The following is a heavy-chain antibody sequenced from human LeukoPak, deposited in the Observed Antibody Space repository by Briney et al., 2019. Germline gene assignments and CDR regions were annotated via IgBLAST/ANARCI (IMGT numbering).Heavy chain of an antibody. Sequence: PGRSLRLSCTASGFIFGDYSMNWVRQAPGKGLEWVGFIGSKAYGGTAEYAASVKGRFTISRDDSKSIAYLQMNSLKTEDTAVYYCTRVGYSSSWYSVYWGQGTLVTVSS. CDR1: GFIFGDYS. CDR2: IGSKAYGGTA. V-gene: IGHV3-49*04. CDR3: TRVGYSSSWYSVY. D-gene: IGHD6-13*01. J-gene: IGHJ4*02.